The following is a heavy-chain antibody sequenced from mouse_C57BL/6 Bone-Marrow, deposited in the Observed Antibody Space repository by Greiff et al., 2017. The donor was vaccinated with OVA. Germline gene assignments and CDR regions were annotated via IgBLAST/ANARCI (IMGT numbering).Heavy chain of an antibody. CDR1: GFSLSTSGMG. J-gene: IGHJ2*01. CDR3: ARRALYGSIYFDY. D-gene: IGHD1-1*01. V-gene: IGHV8-12*01. CDR2: IYWDDDK. Sequence: QVTLKECGPGILQSSQTLSLTCSFSGFSLSTSGMGVSWIRQPSGKGLEWLAHIYWDDDKRYNPSLKSRLTISKDTSRNQVFLKITSVDTADTATYYCARRALYGSIYFDYWGQGTTLTVSS.